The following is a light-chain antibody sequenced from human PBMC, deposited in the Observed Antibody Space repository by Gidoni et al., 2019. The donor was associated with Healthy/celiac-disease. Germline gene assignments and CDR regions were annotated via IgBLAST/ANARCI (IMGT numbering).Light chain of an antibody. CDR3: QQYYSTPLT. V-gene: IGKV4-1*01. CDR2: WAS. Sequence: IVMTQSPDSLAVSLGERATINSSNNKNYLAWYQQKPGQPPKLLIYWASTRESGVPDRFSGSGSGTDFTLTISSLQAEDVAVYYCQQYYSTPLTFGGGTKVEIK. CDR1: SSNNKNY. J-gene: IGKJ4*01.